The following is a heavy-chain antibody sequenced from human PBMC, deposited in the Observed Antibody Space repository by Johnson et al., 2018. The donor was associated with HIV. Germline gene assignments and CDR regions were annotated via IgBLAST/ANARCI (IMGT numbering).Heavy chain of an antibody. CDR1: GFTFDDYA. CDR2: ISWNSGSI. V-gene: IGHV3-9*01. J-gene: IGHJ3*02. Sequence: VQLVESGGGLVQPGRSLRLSCAASGFTFDDYAMHWVRQAPGTGLAWVSGISWNSGSIGYADSVKGRFTISRDNAKNSLYLQMNSLRAEDTALYYCARDGYRYDTGVLGAFDIWGQGTMVTVSS. D-gene: IGHD6-13*01. CDR3: ARDGYRYDTGVLGAFDI.